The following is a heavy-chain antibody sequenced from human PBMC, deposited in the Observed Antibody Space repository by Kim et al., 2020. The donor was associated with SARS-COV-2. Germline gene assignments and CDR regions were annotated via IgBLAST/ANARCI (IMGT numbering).Heavy chain of an antibody. J-gene: IGHJ4*02. CDR3: GISGI. CDR2: IKRDGSER. Sequence: GGSLRLSCVDSGFTFNNYWVTWVRQAPGKGLEWVANIKRDGSERYYGDSVKGRFTISRDNAESSAYLQMNSLRSEDTAVYYCGISGIWGQGTLVTVSS. CDR1: GFTFNNYW. V-gene: IGHV3-7*01.